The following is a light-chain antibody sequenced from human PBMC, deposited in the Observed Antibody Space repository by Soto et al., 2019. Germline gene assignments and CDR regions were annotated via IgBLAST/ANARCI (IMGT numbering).Light chain of an antibody. Sequence: EIVLTQSPGTLSLSPGERATLSCRASQSVSSSYLAWYQQQPGQAPRLLIYGACSRATGIPDGFSGSGSGTDFTRTISRLEPEDFAVYYWQQYGSAPRRARVMYTFGRGNKLEIK. CDR2: GAC. J-gene: IGKJ2*01. CDR3: QQYGSAPRRARVMYT. V-gene: IGKV3-20*01. CDR1: QSVSSSY.